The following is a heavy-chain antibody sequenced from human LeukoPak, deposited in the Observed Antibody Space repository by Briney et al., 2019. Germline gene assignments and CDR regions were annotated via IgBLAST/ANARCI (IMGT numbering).Heavy chain of an antibody. CDR3: ARAVSGYDSDAFDI. Sequence: SETLSLTCTVSGGSIGSDYWNWIRQPPGKGLEWIGYIFYTGSNNYNPSLKSRVTISVDTSKNQFSLKLSSVTAADTAVYYCARAVSGYDSDAFDIWGQGTMVTVSS. J-gene: IGHJ3*02. D-gene: IGHD5-12*01. CDR1: GGSIGSDY. V-gene: IGHV4-59*01. CDR2: IFYTGSN.